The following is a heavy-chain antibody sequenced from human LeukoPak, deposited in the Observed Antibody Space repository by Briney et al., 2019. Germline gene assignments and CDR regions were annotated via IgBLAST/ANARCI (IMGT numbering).Heavy chain of an antibody. CDR1: GGSFSGYY. Sequence: SETLSLTCAVYGGSFSGYYWSWIRQPPGKGLEWIGEINHSGSTNYNPSLKSRVTISVDTSKNQFSLKLSSVTAADTAVYYCARSGVPNYDFWSGYYTRFYFDYWGQGTLVTVSS. CDR3: ARSGVPNYDFWSGYYTRFYFDY. D-gene: IGHD3-3*01. J-gene: IGHJ4*02. V-gene: IGHV4-34*01. CDR2: INHSGST.